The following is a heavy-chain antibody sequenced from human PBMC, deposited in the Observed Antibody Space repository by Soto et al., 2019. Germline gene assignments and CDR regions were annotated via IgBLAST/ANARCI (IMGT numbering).Heavy chain of an antibody. Sequence: EVQLVESGGGVVQPGGSLRLSCAASGFTFSSDWMHWVRQAPGKGLVWVSRINGDGTNTDYADSVKGRFTISRDNPKNTLYWQMNSLRAEDAAVYYCVRSYGDPPGWGQGTLVTVSS. CDR1: GFTFSSDW. CDR3: VRSYGDPPG. D-gene: IGHD4-17*01. J-gene: IGHJ4*02. V-gene: IGHV3-74*01. CDR2: INGDGTNT.